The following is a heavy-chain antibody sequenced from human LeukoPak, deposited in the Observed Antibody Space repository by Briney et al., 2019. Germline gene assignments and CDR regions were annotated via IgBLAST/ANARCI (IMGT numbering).Heavy chain of an antibody. D-gene: IGHD3-16*01. V-gene: IGHV3-23*01. J-gene: IGHJ1*01. CDR2: ISPSGGIT. CDR1: GFTFSSHG. Sequence: GGSLRLSCAASGFTFSSHGMSWVRQAPGKGLEWVSGISPSGGITYYTDSVKGRFTISRDNSKNTVSLQMNSLRGEDTAVYYCAKDDAWGRYNHWGQGTLVAVSS. CDR3: AKDDAWGRYNH.